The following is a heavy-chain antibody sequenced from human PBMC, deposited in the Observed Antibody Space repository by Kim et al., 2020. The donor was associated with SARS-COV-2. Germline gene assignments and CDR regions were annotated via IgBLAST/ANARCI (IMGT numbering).Heavy chain of an antibody. CDR3: ARDQYESRITIFGVVSNWFDP. J-gene: IGHJ5*02. CDR1: GGTFSSYA. CDR2: IIPIFGTA. D-gene: IGHD3-3*01. V-gene: IGHV1-69*13. Sequence: SVKVSCKASGGTFSSYAISWVRQAPGQGLEWMGGIIPIFGTANYAQKFQGRVTITADESTSTAYMELSSLRSEDTAVYYCARDQYESRITIFGVVSNWFDPWGQGTLVTVSS.